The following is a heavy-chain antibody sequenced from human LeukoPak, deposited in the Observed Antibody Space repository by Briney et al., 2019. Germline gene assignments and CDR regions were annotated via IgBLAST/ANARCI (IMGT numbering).Heavy chain of an antibody. V-gene: IGHV3-33*01. Sequence: GGSLRLSCAASGFHFSSYGMLWVRQAPGKGLEWVTSIWFDGSNIHYADSVKGRVIISRDNSKSALYLQMNSLRAEDTAVYYCARDGTVTAGPFDPWGRGTLVTVSS. CDR1: GFHFSSYG. J-gene: IGHJ5*02. CDR2: IWFDGSNI. D-gene: IGHD4-11*01. CDR3: ARDGTVTAGPFDP.